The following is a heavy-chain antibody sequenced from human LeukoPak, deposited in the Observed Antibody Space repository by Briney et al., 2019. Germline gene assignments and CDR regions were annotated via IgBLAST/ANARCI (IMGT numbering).Heavy chain of an antibody. CDR1: GFTFSSYD. CDR2: ISNSGGRT. CDR3: AKDSRRTSGWYYFDY. V-gene: IGHV3-23*01. Sequence: GGSLRLSCAASGFTFSSYDMGWVRQAPGKGLELVSGISNSGGRTYYAGSVKGRFTISRDNFKNTLYLQVNSLRAEDTAVYYCAKDSRRTSGWYYFDYWGQGALVTVSS. D-gene: IGHD6-19*01. J-gene: IGHJ4*02.